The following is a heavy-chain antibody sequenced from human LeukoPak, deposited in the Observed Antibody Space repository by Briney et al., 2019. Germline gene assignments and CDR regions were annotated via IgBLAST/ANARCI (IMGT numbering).Heavy chain of an antibody. Sequence: GGSLRLSCAASGFTFSSSAMSWVRQAPGKGLEWLSAISTGGGSTYYADSVRGRFTISRDNSENTLFLQMNSLRVGDTAEYYCVKQVVYCSDGSCFFDYWGQGTLVTVSS. J-gene: IGHJ4*02. CDR3: VKQVVYCSDGSCFFDY. CDR1: GFTFSSSA. CDR2: ISTGGGST. V-gene: IGHV3-23*01. D-gene: IGHD2-15*01.